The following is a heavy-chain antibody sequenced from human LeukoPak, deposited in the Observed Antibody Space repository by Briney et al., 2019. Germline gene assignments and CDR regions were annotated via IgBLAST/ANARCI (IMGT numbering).Heavy chain of an antibody. J-gene: IGHJ4*02. Sequence: GESLKISCKGSGYSFTTYWISWVRQMPGKGLEWMGRIDPSDSYTNYSPSFQGHVTISADKSLSTAYLQWTSLKASDTAMYYCARLPDSSGYYGFDYWGQGTLVTVSS. D-gene: IGHD3-22*01. CDR1: GYSFTTYW. CDR2: IDPSDSYT. V-gene: IGHV5-10-1*01. CDR3: ARLPDSSGYYGFDY.